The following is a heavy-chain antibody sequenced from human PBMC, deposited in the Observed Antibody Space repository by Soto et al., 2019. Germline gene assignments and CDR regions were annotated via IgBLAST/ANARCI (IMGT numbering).Heavy chain of an antibody. Sequence: EVQLVESGGGLIQPGGSLRLSCAASGFSVGTYAMMWVRQPPGKGQEWVAGMTGSGGDIRYADPVKGRFTISKDNSKNTLYLQMNNVRAGDTAIYYCAKDAVYGDGLWLAGNWGQGTLVTVSS. D-gene: IGHD2-21*02. V-gene: IGHV3-23*04. CDR1: GFSVGTYA. CDR2: MTGSGGDI. CDR3: AKDAVYGDGLWLAGN. J-gene: IGHJ4*02.